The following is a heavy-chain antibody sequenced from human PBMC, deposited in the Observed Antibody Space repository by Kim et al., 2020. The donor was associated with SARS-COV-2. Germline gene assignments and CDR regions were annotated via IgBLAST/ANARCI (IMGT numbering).Heavy chain of an antibody. V-gene: IGHV3-23*01. Sequence: GGSLRLSCAASGFTFSSYAMSWVRQAPGKGLEWVSAISGSGGSTYYADSVKGRFTISRDNSKNTLYLQMNSLRAEDTAVYYCAKALGEHIVVVTDYWYFDLWGRGTLVTVSS. CDR2: ISGSGGST. CDR1: GFTFSSYA. J-gene: IGHJ2*01. D-gene: IGHD2-21*02. CDR3: AKALGEHIVVVTDYWYFDL.